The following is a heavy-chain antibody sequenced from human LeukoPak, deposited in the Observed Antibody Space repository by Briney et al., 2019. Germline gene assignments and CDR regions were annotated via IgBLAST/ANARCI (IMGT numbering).Heavy chain of an antibody. J-gene: IGHJ4*02. Sequence: GGSLRLSCTASGFTFGDYAMSWFRQAPGEGLEWVSFIRSNAYGGTTEYAASVKGRFTVSRDDSKSIAYLQMNSLKTEDTAVYYCARDGVFTILTAYCNVDDYWGQGTLVTVSS. CDR1: GFTFGDYA. V-gene: IGHV3-49*03. D-gene: IGHD3-9*01. CDR2: IRSNAYGGTT. CDR3: ARDGVFTILTAYCNVDDY.